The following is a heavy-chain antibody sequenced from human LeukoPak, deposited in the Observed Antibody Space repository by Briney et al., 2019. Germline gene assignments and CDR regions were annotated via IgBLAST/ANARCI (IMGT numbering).Heavy chain of an antibody. CDR1: GGSISNKY. D-gene: IGHD6-6*01. CDR3: ARDWGVGGRPGYMDV. CDR2: IYYSGNT. V-gene: IGHV4-59*01. J-gene: IGHJ6*03. Sequence: PSETLSLTCTVSGGSISNKYWSWIRQPPGKGLEWIGYIYYSGNTNYNPSPKSRVTILVDTSKNQVSLKLSSVTAADTAVYFCARDWGVGGRPGYMDVWGKGTTVTVSS.